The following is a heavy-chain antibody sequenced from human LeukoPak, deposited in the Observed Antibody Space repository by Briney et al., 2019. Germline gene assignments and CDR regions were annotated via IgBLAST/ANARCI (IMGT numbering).Heavy chain of an antibody. Sequence: SGGSLRLSCAASGFTSSSYSMNWVRQAPGKGLEWVSSISSSSSYIYYADSVKGRFTISRDNAKNSLYLQMNSLRAEDTAVYYCASSDIPVVPDNNWFDPWGQGTLVTVSS. CDR3: ASSDIPVVPDNNWFDP. CDR1: GFTSSSYS. J-gene: IGHJ5*02. D-gene: IGHD2-2*01. CDR2: ISSSSSYI. V-gene: IGHV3-21*01.